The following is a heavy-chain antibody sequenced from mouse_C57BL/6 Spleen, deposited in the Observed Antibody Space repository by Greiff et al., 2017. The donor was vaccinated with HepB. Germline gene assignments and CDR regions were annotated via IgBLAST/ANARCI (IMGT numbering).Heavy chain of an antibody. CDR1: GYTFTSYW. D-gene: IGHD2-2*01. CDR2: IDPSDSYT. J-gene: IGHJ2*01. CDR3: ATPLAGYQGDCDY. V-gene: IGHV1-69*01. Sequence: QVQLQQPGAELVMPGASVKLSCKASGYTFTSYWIHWVKQRPGQGLEWIGEIDPSDSYTNYNQKFKGKSTLTVDKSSSTAYMQLSSLTSEDSAVYCCATPLAGYQGDCDYWGQGTTLTVSS.